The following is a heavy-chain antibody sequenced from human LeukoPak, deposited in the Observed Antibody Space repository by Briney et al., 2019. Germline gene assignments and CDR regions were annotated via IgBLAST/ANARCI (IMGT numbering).Heavy chain of an antibody. D-gene: IGHD2-2*01. CDR3: PREGSTYAYDYHYYATDV. CDR1: GFNFSDYY. Sequence: GGSLRLSCAASGFNFSDYYMSWIRQAPGKGLEWLAYISNNGVTIYYTVSVKGRFTISRDNARNSLYLQMSSLRGDDTAIYYCPREGSTYAYDYHYYATDVWGQGTTVTVSS. J-gene: IGHJ6*02. V-gene: IGHV3-11*01. CDR2: ISNNGVTI.